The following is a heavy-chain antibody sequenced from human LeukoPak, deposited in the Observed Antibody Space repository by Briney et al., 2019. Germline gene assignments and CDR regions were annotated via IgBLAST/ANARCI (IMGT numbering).Heavy chain of an antibody. CDR1: GFTFSSYG. V-gene: IGHV3-33*01. J-gene: IGHJ4*02. CDR2: IWYDGSNK. D-gene: IGHD3-10*01. Sequence: QPGRSLRLSCAASGFTFSSYGMHWVRQAPGKGLEWVAVIWYDGSNKYYADSVKGRFTISRDNSKNTLYLRMNSLRAEDTAVYYCARGSPYFDYWGQGTLVTVSS. CDR3: ARGSPYFDY.